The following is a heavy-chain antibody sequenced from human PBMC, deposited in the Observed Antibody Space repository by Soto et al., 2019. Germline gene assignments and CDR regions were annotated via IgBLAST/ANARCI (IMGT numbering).Heavy chain of an antibody. D-gene: IGHD5-12*01. CDR1: GGSSSSYC. J-gene: IGHJ3*02. V-gene: IGHV4-4*07. Sequence: ETLSLTCPVSGGSSSSYCWSWIRQPAGKGLEWIGRIYTSGSTNYNPSLKSRVTMSVDTSKNQFSLKLSSVTAADTAVYYCARAEMATMYAFDIWGQGTMVTVSS. CDR2: IYTSGST. CDR3: ARAEMATMYAFDI.